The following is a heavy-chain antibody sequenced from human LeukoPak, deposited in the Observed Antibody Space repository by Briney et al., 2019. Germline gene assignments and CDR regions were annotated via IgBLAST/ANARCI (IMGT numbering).Heavy chain of an antibody. V-gene: IGHV1-2*06. J-gene: IGHJ5*02. CDR2: INPNRGGT. D-gene: IGHD2-15*01. CDR1: GYTFTGYY. CDR3: ARGYCSGGSCYSVENWFDP. Sequence: ASVKLSCKAAGYTFTGYYMFWVRQAPGQGLEWMGRINPNRGGTNYAQKFQGRVTMTRDTSISTAYMELSRLRSDDTAVYYCARGYCSGGSCYSVENWFDPWGQGTLVTVSS.